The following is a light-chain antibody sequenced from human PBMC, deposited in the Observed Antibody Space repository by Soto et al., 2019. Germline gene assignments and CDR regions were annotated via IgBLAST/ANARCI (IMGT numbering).Light chain of an antibody. V-gene: IGLV2-14*01. CDR2: DVS. CDR1: SSDIGTYNY. J-gene: IGLJ1*01. Sequence: QSVLTQPASVSGSPGQSITISCTGTSSDIGTYNYVSWYQQHSGKAPKLIISDVSNRPSGVSNRFSGSKSGNSASLTISGLQADDEADYYCSSYTQTGTLYVFGTGTKVTVL. CDR3: SSYTQTGTLYV.